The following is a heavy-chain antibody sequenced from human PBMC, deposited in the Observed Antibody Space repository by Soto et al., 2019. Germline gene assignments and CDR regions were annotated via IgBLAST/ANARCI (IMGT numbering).Heavy chain of an antibody. Sequence: PGGSLRLSCAASGFTFSSYSMNWVRQAPGKGLEWVSYISSSSSTIYYADSVKGRFTISRDNSKNTLYLQMNSLRAEDTAVYYCASHTEASFDYSGQGTLVTVSS. J-gene: IGHJ4*02. CDR2: ISSSSSTI. CDR3: ASHTEASFDY. V-gene: IGHV3-48*01. CDR1: GFTFSSYS.